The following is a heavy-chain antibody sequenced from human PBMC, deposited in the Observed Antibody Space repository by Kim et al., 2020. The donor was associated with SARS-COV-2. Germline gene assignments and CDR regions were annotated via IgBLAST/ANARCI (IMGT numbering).Heavy chain of an antibody. V-gene: IGHV1-18*01. CDR3: ARFGRVDYSKGDY. J-gene: IGHJ4*02. D-gene: IGHD4-4*01. Sequence: AQKLQGRVTMTTDTSTSTAYMELRSLRSDDTAVYYCARFGRVDYSKGDYWGQGTLVTVSS.